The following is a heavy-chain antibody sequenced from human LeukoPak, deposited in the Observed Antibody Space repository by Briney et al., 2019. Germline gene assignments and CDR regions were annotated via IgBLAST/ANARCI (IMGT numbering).Heavy chain of an antibody. V-gene: IGHV4-59*08. J-gene: IGHJ4*02. CDR2: IHYSGST. Sequence: SETLSLTCTVSGDSISSYYWSWMRQPPGKGLEWIGYIHYSGSTKSNPSLKSRVTLSVDTSKNQFSLKLRSVTAADTAVYFCARHGRDGSNTNRDFDYWGREPWSPSPQ. CDR1: GDSISSYY. D-gene: IGHD5-24*01. CDR3: ARHGRDGSNTNRDFDY.